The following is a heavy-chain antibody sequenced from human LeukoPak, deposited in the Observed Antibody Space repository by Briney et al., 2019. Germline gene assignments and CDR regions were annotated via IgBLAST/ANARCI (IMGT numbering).Heavy chain of an antibody. CDR3: ARQKGGDYFSYYYYGMDV. D-gene: IGHD4-17*01. J-gene: IGHJ6*02. CDR2: IYPGDSDT. CDR1: GYSFTSYW. V-gene: IGHV5-51*01. Sequence: GESLKISCKGSGYSFTSYWIGWVRPMPGKGLEWMGIIYPGDSDTRYSPSFQGQVTISADKSISTAYLQWSSLKASDTAMYYCARQKGGDYFSYYYYGMDVWGQGTTVTVSS.